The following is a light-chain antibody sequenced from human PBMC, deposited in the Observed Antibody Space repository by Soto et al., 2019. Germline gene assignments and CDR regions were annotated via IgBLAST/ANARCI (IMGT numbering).Light chain of an antibody. CDR3: QQDNSYPYT. J-gene: IGKJ5*01. CDR1: QSINTY. CDR2: AAS. V-gene: IGKV1-17*01. Sequence: DIQMTQSPSSLSASVGDRVTITCRASQSINTYLIWYQQKPGKAPELLIYAASTLQGGVPSRFSGSGSGTEFTLTISSLQADDFATYYCQQDNSYPYTFGQGTRLEIK.